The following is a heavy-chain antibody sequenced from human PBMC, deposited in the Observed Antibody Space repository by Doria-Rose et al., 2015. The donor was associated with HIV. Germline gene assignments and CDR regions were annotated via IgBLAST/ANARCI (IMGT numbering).Heavy chain of an antibody. V-gene: IGHV3-21*01. CDR3: ATGVTLDY. CDR1: GFTFSSHR. CDR2: ISSTSAYI. D-gene: IGHD3-10*01. J-gene: IGHJ4*02. Sequence: VQLVQSGGGLVRPGGSLRLSCATSGFTFSSHRMNWVRQAPCKGLEWVSSISSTSAYINYADSVRGRFTISRDNARNSLYLQMDSLRAEDTAIYYCATGVTLDYWGQGTLVTVSS.